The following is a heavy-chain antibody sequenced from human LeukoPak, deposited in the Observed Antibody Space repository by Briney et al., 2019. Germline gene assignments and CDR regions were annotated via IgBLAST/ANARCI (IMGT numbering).Heavy chain of an antibody. CDR3: AGQRSYYDFWSGYLDAFDI. Sequence: PSETLSLTCTVSGGSISSSSYYWGWIRQPPWKGLEWIGSIYYSGSTYYNPSLKSRVTISVDTSKNQFSLKLSSVTAADTAVYYCAGQRSYYDFWSGYLDAFDIWGQGTMVTVSS. J-gene: IGHJ3*02. V-gene: IGHV4-39*01. CDR1: GGSISSSSYY. CDR2: IYYSGST. D-gene: IGHD3-3*01.